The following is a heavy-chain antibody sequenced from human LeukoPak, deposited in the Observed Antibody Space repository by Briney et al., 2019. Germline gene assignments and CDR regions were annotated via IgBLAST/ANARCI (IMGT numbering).Heavy chain of an antibody. J-gene: IGHJ4*02. CDR2: IYSGGST. CDR1: GFTVSSNY. Sequence: PGGSLRLSCAASGFTVSSNYMSWVRQAPGKGLEWVSVIYSGGSTYYADSVKGRFTISRDNSKNTLYLQMNSLRAEDTTVYYCAKGFGIAAVDYWGQGTLVTVSS. CDR3: AKGFGIAAVDY. V-gene: IGHV3-53*05. D-gene: IGHD6-13*01.